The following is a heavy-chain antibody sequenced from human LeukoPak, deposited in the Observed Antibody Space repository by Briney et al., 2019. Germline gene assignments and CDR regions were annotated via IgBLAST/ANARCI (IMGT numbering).Heavy chain of an antibody. CDR2: IYYSGDT. CDR3: ASSTRGYSFALFDP. J-gene: IGHJ5*02. Sequence: PSETLSLTCTVSGGSISSSSYYWGWIRQPPGKGLEWIGSIYYSGDTYYNPSLKSRVTISVDTSKNEFSLKLSSVIAADTAVYYCASSTRGYSFALFDPWGQGTLVTVSS. D-gene: IGHD5-18*01. V-gene: IGHV4-39*01. CDR1: GGSISSSSYY.